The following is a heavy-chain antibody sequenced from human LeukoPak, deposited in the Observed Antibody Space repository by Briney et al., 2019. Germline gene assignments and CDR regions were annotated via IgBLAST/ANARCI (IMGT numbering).Heavy chain of an antibody. CDR3: ARMSIAARQFDY. D-gene: IGHD6-6*01. CDR1: GYSFTGYW. Sequence: GESLKISCKGSGYSFTGYWIGWVRQMPGKGLEWMGIIYPGDSDTRYSPSFQGQVTTSADKSISIAYLQWSSLKASDTAMYFCARMSIAARQFDYWGQGTLVTVSS. J-gene: IGHJ4*02. CDR2: IYPGDSDT. V-gene: IGHV5-51*01.